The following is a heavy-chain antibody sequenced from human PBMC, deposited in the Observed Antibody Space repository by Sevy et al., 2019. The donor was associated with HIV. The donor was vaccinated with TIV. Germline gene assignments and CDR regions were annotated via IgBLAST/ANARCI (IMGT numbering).Heavy chain of an antibody. CDR3: ATSRSGYFDSSGYYIY. J-gene: IGHJ4*02. CDR1: GYSFTSHW. Sequence: GESLKISCECSGYSFTSHWIGWVRHMPGKGLEWMGIIYPDDSETRYSPSFQGQVTFSADQSISTAYLQWSSLKAADTAMYYWATSRSGYFDSSGYYIYWGQGTMVTVSS. CDR2: IYPDDSET. V-gene: IGHV5-51*01. D-gene: IGHD3-22*01.